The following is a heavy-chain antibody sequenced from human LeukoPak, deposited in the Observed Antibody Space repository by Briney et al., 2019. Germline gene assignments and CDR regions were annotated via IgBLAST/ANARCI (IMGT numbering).Heavy chain of an antibody. CDR3: ARAAPIYSSSWYVAFDI. CDR1: GYSFTNYW. V-gene: IGHV5-51*01. CDR2: IYPGDSDT. D-gene: IGHD6-13*01. Sequence: GESLQISCKGSGYSFTNYWIGWVRQMPGKGLEWMGIIYPGDSDTRYSPSFQGQVTVSADKSITTAYLQWSSLKASDTTMYYCARAAPIYSSSWYVAFDIRGQGTMVTVSS. J-gene: IGHJ3*02.